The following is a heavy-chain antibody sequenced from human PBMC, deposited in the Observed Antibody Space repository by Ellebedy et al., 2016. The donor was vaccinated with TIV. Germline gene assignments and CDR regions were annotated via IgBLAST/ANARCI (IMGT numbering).Heavy chain of an antibody. CDR3: ARGGDWNFQHYYSGMDV. CDR1: GGNFRSFL. J-gene: IGHJ6*02. V-gene: IGHV1-69*13. Sequence: AASVKVSCKVSGGNFRSFLISWVRQAPGQGFEWMGGIITILNTVDYAQNFQDRVAITADDSTTTAYMELRRLRSDDTAVYYCARGGDWNFQHYYSGMDVWGQGTTVTVSS. CDR2: IITILNTV. D-gene: IGHD1-7*01.